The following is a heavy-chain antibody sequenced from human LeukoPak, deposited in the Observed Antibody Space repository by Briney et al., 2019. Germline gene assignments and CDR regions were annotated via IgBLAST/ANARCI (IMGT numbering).Heavy chain of an antibody. J-gene: IGHJ6*02. V-gene: IGHV3-74*01. CDR3: ARDLRFYGSGSYYYYYYGMDV. Sequence: GGSLRLSCAASGFTFSSYWMHWVRQAPGKGLVWVSRINSDGSSTSYADSVKGRFTISRDNAKNTLYLQMNSLRAEDTAVYYCARDLRFYGSGSYYYYYYGMDVWGQGTTVTVSS. CDR2: INSDGSST. D-gene: IGHD3-10*01. CDR1: GFTFSSYW.